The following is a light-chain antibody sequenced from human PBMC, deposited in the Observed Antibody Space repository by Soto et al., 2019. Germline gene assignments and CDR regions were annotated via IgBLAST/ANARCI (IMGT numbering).Light chain of an antibody. CDR3: QQYGSSPLT. Sequence: DIVLTQSPGTLSLSPGERATLSCRASQSVSSSYLAWYQQKPGQAPRLLIYGASIRATGIPDRFSGSGSGTDFTLTISRLEPEDFAVYYCQQYGSSPLTFGGETKVEIK. V-gene: IGKV3-20*01. J-gene: IGKJ4*01. CDR1: QSVSSSY. CDR2: GAS.